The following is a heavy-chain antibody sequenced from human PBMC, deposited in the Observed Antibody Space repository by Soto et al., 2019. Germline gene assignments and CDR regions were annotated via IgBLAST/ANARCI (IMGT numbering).Heavy chain of an antibody. V-gene: IGHV4-34*01. CDR2: INHSGST. CDR1: GGSFSGYY. Sequence: SDTLSLTCPVYGGSFSGYYWSWIRQPPGKGLKWIGEINHSGSTNYNPSLKSRVTISVDTSKNQFSLKLSSVTAADTAVYYCARDSYYYDSSGLDYWGQGTLVT. J-gene: IGHJ4*02. CDR3: ARDSYYYDSSGLDY. D-gene: IGHD3-22*01.